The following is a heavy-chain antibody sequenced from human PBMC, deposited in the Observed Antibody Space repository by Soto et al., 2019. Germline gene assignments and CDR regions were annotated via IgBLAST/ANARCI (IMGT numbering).Heavy chain of an antibody. CDR1: GGSISSSSYY. CDR3: ASLGNYYGSGSYYYFDY. D-gene: IGHD3-10*01. V-gene: IGHV4-39*01. CDR2: IYYSGNT. Sequence: SETLSLTCTVSGGSISSSSYYWGWIRQPPGKGLEWIGSIYYSGNTYYTPSLKSRVTISVDTPKNQFSLKLSSVTAADTAVYYCASLGNYYGSGSYYYFDYWGQGTLVTVSS. J-gene: IGHJ4*02.